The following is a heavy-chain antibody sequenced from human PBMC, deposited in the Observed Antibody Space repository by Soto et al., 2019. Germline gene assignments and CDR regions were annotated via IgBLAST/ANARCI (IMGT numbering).Heavy chain of an antibody. D-gene: IGHD2-15*01. J-gene: IGHJ4*02. CDR3: ARAADCSGGSCYFFLGY. CDR2: IYYRGST. Sequence: SETLSLTCTVSGGSISSGDYYWSWIRQPPGKGLGWIGYIYYRGSTYYNPSLKSRVTISVDTSKNQFSLKLSSVTAADTAVYYCARAADCSGGSCYFFLGYWGQGTLVTVS. V-gene: IGHV4-30-4*01. CDR1: GGSISSGDYY.